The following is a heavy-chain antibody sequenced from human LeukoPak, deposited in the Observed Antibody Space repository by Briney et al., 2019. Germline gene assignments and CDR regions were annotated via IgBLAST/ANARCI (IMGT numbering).Heavy chain of an antibody. Sequence: GGSLRLSCAASGFTFSSYAMHWVRQAPGKGLEYVSAISSNGGSTYYANSVKGRFTISRDNSKNTLYLQMGSLRAEDMAVYYCARMGPDWAYYFDYWGQGTLVTVSS. D-gene: IGHD3-9*01. CDR1: GFTFSSYA. J-gene: IGHJ4*02. CDR3: ARMGPDWAYYFDY. CDR2: ISSNGGST. V-gene: IGHV3-64*01.